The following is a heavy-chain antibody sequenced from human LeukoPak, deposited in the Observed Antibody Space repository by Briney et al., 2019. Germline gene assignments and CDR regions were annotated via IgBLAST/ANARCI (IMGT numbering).Heavy chain of an antibody. Sequence: PSETLPLTCAVYGGSFSGYYWSWIRQPPGKGLEWIGEINHSGSTNYNPSLKSRVTISVDTSKNQFSLKLSSVTAADTAVYYCARGSTLLWFGELLSWFDPWGQGTLVTVSS. CDR2: INHSGST. D-gene: IGHD3-10*01. J-gene: IGHJ5*02. CDR1: GGSFSGYY. CDR3: ARGSTLLWFGELLSWFDP. V-gene: IGHV4-34*01.